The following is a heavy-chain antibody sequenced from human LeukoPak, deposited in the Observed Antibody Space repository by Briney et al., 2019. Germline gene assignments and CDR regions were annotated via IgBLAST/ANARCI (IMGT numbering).Heavy chain of an antibody. CDR3: ATAGWAKEYYFDY. D-gene: IGHD1-14*01. J-gene: IGHJ4*02. V-gene: IGHV3-21*01. CDR1: GFTFSSYS. Sequence: PGGSLRLSCAASGFTFSSYSMNWVRQAPGKGLEWVSSISSSSSYIYYADSVKGRFTISRDNSKNTLYLQINSLTTEDTAVYYCATAGWAKEYYFDYWGQGTLVTVSS. CDR2: ISSSSSYI.